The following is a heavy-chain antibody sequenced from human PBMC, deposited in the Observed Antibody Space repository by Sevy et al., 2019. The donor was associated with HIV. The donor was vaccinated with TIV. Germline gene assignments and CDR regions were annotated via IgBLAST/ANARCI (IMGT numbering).Heavy chain of an antibody. Sequence: GGSLRLSCAASGFTVSSNYMSWVHQAPGKGLEWVSVIYSGGSTYYADSVKGRFTISRDNSKNTLYLQMNSLRAEDTVVYYCARGDFDWSKGAFDYWGQGTLVTVSS. J-gene: IGHJ4*02. CDR3: ARGDFDWSKGAFDY. CDR1: GFTVSSNY. D-gene: IGHD3-9*01. V-gene: IGHV3-53*01. CDR2: IYSGGST.